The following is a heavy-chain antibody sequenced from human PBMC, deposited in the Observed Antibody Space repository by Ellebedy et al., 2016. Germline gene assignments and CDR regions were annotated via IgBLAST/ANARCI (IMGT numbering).Heavy chain of an antibody. CDR1: GFTFSSYS. Sequence: GGSLRLXCAASGFTFSSYSMNWVRQAPGKGLEWVSSISSSSSYIYYADSVKGRFTISRDNAKNSLYLQMNSPRAEDTAVYYCARLASGTEEGYDYWGQGTLVTVSS. V-gene: IGHV3-21*01. CDR2: ISSSSSYI. CDR3: ARLASGTEEGYDY. J-gene: IGHJ4*02. D-gene: IGHD6-19*01.